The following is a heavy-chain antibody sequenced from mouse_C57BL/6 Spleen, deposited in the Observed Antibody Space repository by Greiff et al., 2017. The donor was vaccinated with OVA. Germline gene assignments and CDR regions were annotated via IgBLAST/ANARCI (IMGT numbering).Heavy chain of an antibody. Sequence: QVQLQQPGAELVRPGSSVKLSCKASGYTFTSYWMHWVKQRPIQGLEWIGNIDPSDSETHYNQKFKDKATLTVDKSSSTAYMQLSSLTSEDSAVYYCARSTVVATFDYWGQGTTLTVSS. D-gene: IGHD1-1*01. V-gene: IGHV1-52*01. J-gene: IGHJ2*01. CDR3: ARSTVVATFDY. CDR1: GYTFTSYW. CDR2: IDPSDSET.